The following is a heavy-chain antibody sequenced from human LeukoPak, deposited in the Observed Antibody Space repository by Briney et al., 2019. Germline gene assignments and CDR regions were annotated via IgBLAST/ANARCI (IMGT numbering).Heavy chain of an antibody. Sequence: GASVKVSCKASGYTFTSYGISWVRQAPGQGLEWMGWISAYNGNTNYAQKLQGRVTMTTDTSTSTAYMELRSLRSDDTAVYYCARRGRLWFGPTRSGYFDYWGQGTQVTVSS. D-gene: IGHD3-10*01. CDR1: GYTFTSYG. V-gene: IGHV1-18*01. CDR3: ARRGRLWFGPTRSGYFDY. J-gene: IGHJ4*02. CDR2: ISAYNGNT.